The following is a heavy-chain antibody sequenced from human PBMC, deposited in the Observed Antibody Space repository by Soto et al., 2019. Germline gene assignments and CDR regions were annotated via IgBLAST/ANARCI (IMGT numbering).Heavy chain of an antibody. CDR2: ISSSSSYT. D-gene: IGHD3-3*01. CDR3: ARGLEAGVTIFGGPFDY. Sequence: QVQLVESGGGLVKPGGSLRLSCAASGFTFSDYYMSWIRQAPGKGLEWVSYISSSSSYTNYADSVKGRFTISRDNAKNSLYLQMNSLRAEDTAVYYCARGLEAGVTIFGGPFDYWGQGTLVTVSS. CDR1: GFTFSDYY. J-gene: IGHJ4*02. V-gene: IGHV3-11*06.